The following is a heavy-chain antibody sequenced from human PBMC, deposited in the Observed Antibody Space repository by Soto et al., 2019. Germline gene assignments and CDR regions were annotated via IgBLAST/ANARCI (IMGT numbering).Heavy chain of an antibody. Sequence: GESLKISCEASGYSFNTYWIGWVRQMPGKGLEWMGIIYPDDSDTRVNPSFQGQVTISADKSITTAYLQWNSLKASDTAMYFCARRRSGDAFDVWGQGTLVTASS. V-gene: IGHV5-51*01. CDR1: GYSFNTYW. CDR3: ARRRSGDAFDV. J-gene: IGHJ3*01. CDR2: IYPDDSDT. D-gene: IGHD1-26*01.